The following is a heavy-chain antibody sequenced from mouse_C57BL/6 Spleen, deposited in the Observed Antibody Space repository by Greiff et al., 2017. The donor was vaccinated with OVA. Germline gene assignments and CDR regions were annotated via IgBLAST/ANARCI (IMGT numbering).Heavy chain of an antibody. J-gene: IGHJ2*01. CDR1: GFTFSDYY. CDR3: ARDTTARLDY. D-gene: IGHD1-2*01. V-gene: IGHV5-16*01. Sequence: EVKVEESEGGLVQPGSSMKLSCTASGFTFSDYYMAWVRQVPEKGLEWVANINYDGSSTYYLDSLKSRFIISRDNAKNILYLQMSSLKSEDTATYYCARDTTARLDYWGQGTTLTVSS. CDR2: INYDGSST.